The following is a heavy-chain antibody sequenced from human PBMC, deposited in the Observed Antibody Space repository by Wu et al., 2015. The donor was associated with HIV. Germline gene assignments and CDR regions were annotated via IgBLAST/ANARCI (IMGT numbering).Heavy chain of an antibody. D-gene: IGHD6-13*01. CDR2: MNPKTGNT. V-gene: IGHV1-8*01. CDR3: ARQRAYTSGWYIYDY. Sequence: QVQLVQSGAEVKKPGASVKVSCTASGYTFSSYDINWVRQATGQGLEWMGWMNPKTGNTGQAQKFQGRVTLTRNTSIRTAYMELSSLRPEDTAVYYCARQRAYTSGWYIYDYWGQERWSPSPQ. J-gene: IGHJ4*01. CDR1: GYTFSSYD.